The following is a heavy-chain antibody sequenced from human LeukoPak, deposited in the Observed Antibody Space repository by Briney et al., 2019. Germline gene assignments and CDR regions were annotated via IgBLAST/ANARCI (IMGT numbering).Heavy chain of an antibody. D-gene: IGHD4-17*01. CDR3: GRDPNGDYVGACEF. J-gene: IGHJ3*01. CDR1: GFTFSRCA. CDR2: SWSGGKT. V-gene: IGHV3-23*01. Sequence: GGSLRLSCAASGFTFSRCALVWVRQAPGKGLEWVSASWSGGKTLYADAVKGRFTISRDNSKNTLYLQMNSLRAEDTAVYFCGRDPNGDYVGACEFWGHGTMVIVSS.